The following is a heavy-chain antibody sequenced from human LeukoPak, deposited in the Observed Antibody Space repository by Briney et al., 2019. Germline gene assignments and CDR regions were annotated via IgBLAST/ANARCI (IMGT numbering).Heavy chain of an antibody. D-gene: IGHD3-10*01. CDR1: GYTLTSYA. J-gene: IGHJ4*02. Sequence: ASVKVSCKASGYTLTSYAMHWVRQAPGQRLEWMGWINAGNGNTKYSQKFQGRVTITRDTSASTAYMELSSLRSEDTAVYYCASVGPSGRRCFDYWGQGTLVTVSS. V-gene: IGHV1-3*01. CDR2: INAGNGNT. CDR3: ASVGPSGRRCFDY.